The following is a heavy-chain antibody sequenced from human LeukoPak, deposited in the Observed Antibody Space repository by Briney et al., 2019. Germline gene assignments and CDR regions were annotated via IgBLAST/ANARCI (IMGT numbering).Heavy chain of an antibody. V-gene: IGHV5-10-1*01. J-gene: IGHJ4*02. D-gene: IGHD5-18*01. CDR3: ARHRAEATQLDY. CDR1: GYSSTSYC. CDR2: IDPSVSYT. Sequence: GVSLKFSSNGSGYSSTSYCISCARQVAGKGMEWMGRIDPSVSYTNYSPSFQGHDTISADKTIRTAYLQWSSLKVSDTAMYYCARHRAEATQLDYWGQGTLVTVSS.